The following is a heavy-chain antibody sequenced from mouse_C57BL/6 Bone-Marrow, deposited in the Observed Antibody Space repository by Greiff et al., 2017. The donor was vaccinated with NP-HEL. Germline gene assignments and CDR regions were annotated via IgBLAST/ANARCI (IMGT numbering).Heavy chain of an antibody. Sequence: EVKLQESGPGLVKPSQTVFLTCTVTGISITTGNYRWSWIRQFPGNKLEWIGYIYYSGTITYNPSLTSRTTITRDTPKNQFFLEMNSLTAEDTATYYCARECDYGNLYYFDYWGQGTTLTVSS. D-gene: IGHD2-1*01. J-gene: IGHJ2*01. CDR1: GISITTGNYR. CDR2: IYYSGTI. CDR3: ARECDYGNLYYFDY. V-gene: IGHV3-5*01.